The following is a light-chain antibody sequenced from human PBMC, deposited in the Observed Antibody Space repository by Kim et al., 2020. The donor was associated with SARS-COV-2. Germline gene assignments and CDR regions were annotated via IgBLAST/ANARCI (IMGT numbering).Light chain of an antibody. J-gene: IGKJ2*01. CDR2: GAS. CDR3: QQYGNSPFN. Sequence: LSPGERATLSCRASQSVRNNYLAWYQQKPGQAPRLLIYGASNRATGIPDRFSGRGSEADFTLTISRLDPEDFAVYYCQQYGNSPFNFGQGTKLEI. CDR1: QSVRNNY. V-gene: IGKV3-20*01.